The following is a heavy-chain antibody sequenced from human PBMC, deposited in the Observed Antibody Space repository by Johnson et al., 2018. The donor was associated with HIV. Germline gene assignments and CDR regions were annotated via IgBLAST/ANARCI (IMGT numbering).Heavy chain of an antibody. CDR1: GFTFNNAW. Sequence: VQLVESGGGLVKPGGSLRLSCAASGFTFNNAWMSWVRQASGQGLEWVGRIRSKANSYATAYAASVKGRFTISRDDSKNTAYLQMNSLKIEDTAVYYCARRTLGGYCPKGICPINAFDVWGQGTTVTVAS. CDR2: IRSKANSYAT. CDR3: ARRTLGGYCPKGICPINAFDV. J-gene: IGHJ3*01. V-gene: IGHV3-73*01. D-gene: IGHD2-8*01.